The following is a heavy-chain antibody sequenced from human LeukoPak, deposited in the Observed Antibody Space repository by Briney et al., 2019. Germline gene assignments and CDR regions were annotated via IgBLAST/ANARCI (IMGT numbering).Heavy chain of an antibody. Sequence: PGGSLRLSCAASGFSFSNFGMNWVRQAPGKGLEWVSSISSSSSSIFYADSVKGRFTISRDNFKKTVSLQMDSLRAEDTAVYYCAKDAQRGFDYSNSLEHWGQGSLVTVSS. CDR2: ISSSSSSI. CDR3: AKDAQRGFDYSNSLEH. V-gene: IGHV3-21*01. D-gene: IGHD4-11*01. J-gene: IGHJ4*02. CDR1: GFSFSNFG.